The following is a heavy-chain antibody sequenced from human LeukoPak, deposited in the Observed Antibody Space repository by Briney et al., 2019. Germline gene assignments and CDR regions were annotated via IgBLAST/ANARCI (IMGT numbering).Heavy chain of an antibody. CDR3: ARDPYCSGTSCYPFDY. CDR1: GYSISSGYF. CDR2: IYHSGST. V-gene: IGHV4-38-2*02. D-gene: IGHD2-2*01. J-gene: IGHJ4*02. Sequence: KASETLSLTCTVSGYSISSGYFWGWIRQPPGKGLEWIGSIYHSGSTYYNPSLKSRVTISVDTSKNQFSLKLSSVTAADTAVYYCARDPYCSGTSCYPFDYWGQGTLVTVSS.